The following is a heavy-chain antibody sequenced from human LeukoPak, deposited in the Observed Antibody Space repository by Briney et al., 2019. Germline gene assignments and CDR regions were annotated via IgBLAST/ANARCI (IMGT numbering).Heavy chain of an antibody. D-gene: IGHD3-22*01. CDR3: AKGPMSYYYDSSGYYDY. CDR1: GFTFSSYA. CDR2: ILLDGSNK. J-gene: IGHJ4*02. Sequence: GGCLRLSCAASGFTFSSYAMHWVRQAPGKGLEWVAVILLDGSNKYYADSVKGRFTISRDNSKNTLYLQMNSLRAEDTAVYYCAKGPMSYYYDSSGYYDYWGRGTLVPVFS. V-gene: IGHV3-30-3*01.